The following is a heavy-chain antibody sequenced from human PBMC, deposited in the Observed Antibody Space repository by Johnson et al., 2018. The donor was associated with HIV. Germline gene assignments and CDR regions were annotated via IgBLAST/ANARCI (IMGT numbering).Heavy chain of an antibody. CDR3: ARDNWNEDI. D-gene: IGHD1-20*01. CDR2: IWYDGSNK. J-gene: IGHJ3*02. V-gene: IGHV3-30*04. CDR1: GFTFSSYA. Sequence: QEQLVESGGGVVQPGRSLRLSCAASGFTFSSYAMHWVRQAPGKGLEWVAVIWYDGSNKYYADSVKGLTISRDNSKNTLYLQMNSLRAEDTAVYYCARDNWNEDIWGQGTMVTVSS.